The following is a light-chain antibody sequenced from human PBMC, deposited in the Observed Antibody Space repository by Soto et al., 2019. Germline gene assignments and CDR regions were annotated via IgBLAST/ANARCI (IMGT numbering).Light chain of an antibody. J-gene: IGKJ1*01. CDR2: KAS. CDR3: QQYNSHST. V-gene: IGKV1-5*03. Sequence: DIQMTQSPSTLSASVGDRVTITCRASQSISSWLAWYQQKPGRAPKLLIYKASTLESEVPSRYSGSGSGTEFTLTSSSLQPDVFATYYCQQYNSHSTFGQGTKVEIK. CDR1: QSISSW.